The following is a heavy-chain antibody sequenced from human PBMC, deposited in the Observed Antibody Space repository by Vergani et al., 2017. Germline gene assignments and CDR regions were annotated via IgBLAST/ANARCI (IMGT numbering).Heavy chain of an antibody. CDR3: AREGILYDILTGYYTFYYGMDV. Sequence: EVQLVESGGGLVKPGGSLRLSCAASGFTFSSYSMNWVRQAPGKGLEWVSSISSSSSYIYYADSVKGRFTISRDNAKNSLYLQMNSLRAEDTAVYYCAREGILYDILTGYYTFYYGMDVWGQGTTVTVSS. D-gene: IGHD3-9*01. V-gene: IGHV3-21*01. CDR1: GFTFSSYS. CDR2: ISSSSSYI. J-gene: IGHJ6*02.